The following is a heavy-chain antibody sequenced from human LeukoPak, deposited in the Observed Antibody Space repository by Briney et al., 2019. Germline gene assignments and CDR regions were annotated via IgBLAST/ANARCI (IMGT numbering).Heavy chain of an antibody. CDR1: GGSISSYD. D-gene: IGHD2-2*01. Sequence: PSETLSLTCTVSGGSISSYDWSWIRQPPGKGLEWIGRIYTSGSTNYNPSLKSRVTISVDTSKNQFSLKLSSVTAADTAVYYCARGRGVDIVVVPAAYYYYYMDVWGKGTTVTVSS. CDR3: ARGRGVDIVVVPAAYYYYYMDV. CDR2: IYTSGST. J-gene: IGHJ6*03. V-gene: IGHV4-4*08.